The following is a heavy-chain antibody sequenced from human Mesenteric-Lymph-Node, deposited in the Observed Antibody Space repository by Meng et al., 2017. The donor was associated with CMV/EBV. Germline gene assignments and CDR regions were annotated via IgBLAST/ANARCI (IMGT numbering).Heavy chain of an antibody. V-gene: IGHV3-48*03. J-gene: IGHJ4*02. CDR1: DFRFISYD. CDR2: ISSSGLTI. CDR3: VRGFQRYNWNYRSFDY. Sequence: SCAASDFRFISYDMAWVRQAPGKGLEWVAYISSSGLTIYYADSVKGRFTISRDNVNDSLFLQINSLRAEDTAVYFCVRGFQRYNWNYRSFDYWGQGTLVTVSS. D-gene: IGHD1-7*01.